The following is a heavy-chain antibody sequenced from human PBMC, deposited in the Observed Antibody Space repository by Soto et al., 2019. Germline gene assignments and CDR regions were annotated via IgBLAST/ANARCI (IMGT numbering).Heavy chain of an antibody. CDR3: AHRLTLSADWIDGRFDY. D-gene: IGHD1-1*01. J-gene: IGHJ4*02. CDR2: IYWDDDK. CDR1: GFSLTTYGVG. Sequence: QLTLKESGPTLVKPTQTLTLTCTFSGFSLTTYGVGVGWVRQPPGKALEWLALIYWDDDKRYSPSLKSRLTLTKATYKNHVVLTMTNMDPVDTATYYCAHRLTLSADWIDGRFDYWGQGTLVTVSS. V-gene: IGHV2-5*02.